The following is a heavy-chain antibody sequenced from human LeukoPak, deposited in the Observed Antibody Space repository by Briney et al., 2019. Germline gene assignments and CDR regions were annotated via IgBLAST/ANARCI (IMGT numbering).Heavy chain of an antibody. CDR1: GFTFSSYS. V-gene: IGHV3-21*01. CDR2: ISSSSSYI. Sequence: GGSLRLSCAASGFTFSSYSMNWVRQASGKGLEWVSSISSSSSYIYYADTVKGRFTISRDNAKNSLYLQMNSLRAEDTAVYYCARVPHCSGGSCYSFNYYGMDVWGKGTTVTVSS. CDR3: ARVPHCSGGSCYSFNYYGMDV. D-gene: IGHD2-15*01. J-gene: IGHJ6*04.